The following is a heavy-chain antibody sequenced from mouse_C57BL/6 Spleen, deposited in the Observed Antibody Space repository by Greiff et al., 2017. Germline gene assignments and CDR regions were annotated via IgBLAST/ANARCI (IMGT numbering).Heavy chain of an antibody. J-gene: IGHJ3*01. CDR1: GYTFTDYY. D-gene: IGHD2-1*01. V-gene: IGHV1-26*01. Sequence: EVKLQQSGPELVKPGASVKISCKASGYTFTDYYMNWVKQSHGKSLEWIGDINPNNGGTSYNQKFKGKATLTVDKSSSTAYMELRSLTSEDSAVYYCYGNYWFAYWGQGTLVTVSA. CDR3: YGNYWFAY. CDR2: INPNNGGT.